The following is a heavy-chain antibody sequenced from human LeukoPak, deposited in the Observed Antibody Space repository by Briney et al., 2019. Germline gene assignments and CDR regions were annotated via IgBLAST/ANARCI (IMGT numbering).Heavy chain of an antibody. D-gene: IGHD3-9*01. CDR2: IYYSGST. CDR1: GGSISSDY. CDR3: ARGGYYDILTPRRLSVYYYYGMDV. J-gene: IGHJ6*04. V-gene: IGHV4-59*01. Sequence: SETLSLTCTASGGSISSDYWSWSRQPPGKELEGRGCIYYSGSTNYNPSLQNRVTISVDTSNTQFTLKLSSLSAADTAVYYCARGGYYDILTPRRLSVYYYYGMDVWGKGTTVTVSS.